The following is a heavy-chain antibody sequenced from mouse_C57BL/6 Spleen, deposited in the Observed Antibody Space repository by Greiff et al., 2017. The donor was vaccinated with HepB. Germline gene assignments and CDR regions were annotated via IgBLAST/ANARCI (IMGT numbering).Heavy chain of an antibody. V-gene: IGHV2-2*01. CDR1: GFSLTSYG. Sequence: VKVVESGPGLVQPSQSLSITCTVSGFSLTSYGVHWVRQSPGKGLEWLGVIWSGGSTDYNAAFISRLSISKDNSKSQVFFKMNSLQADDTAIYYCAREGYSNGAYYFDYWGQGTTLTVSS. CDR2: IWSGGST. J-gene: IGHJ2*01. CDR3: AREGYSNGAYYFDY. D-gene: IGHD2-5*01.